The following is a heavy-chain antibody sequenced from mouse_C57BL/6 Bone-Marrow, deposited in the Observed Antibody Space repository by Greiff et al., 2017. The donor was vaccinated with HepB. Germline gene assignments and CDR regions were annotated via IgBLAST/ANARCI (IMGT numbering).Heavy chain of an antibody. CDR1: GYTFTSYW. D-gene: IGHD2-5*01. CDR2: IDPSDSET. Sequence: QVQLKESGAELVRPGSSVKLSCKASGYTFTSYWMHWVKQRPIQGLEWIGNIDPSDSETHYNQKFKDKATLTVDKSSSTAYMQLSSLTSEDSAVYYCARGSYSNYEVFSFDYWGQGTTLTVSS. V-gene: IGHV1-52*01. J-gene: IGHJ2*01. CDR3: ARGSYSNYEVFSFDY.